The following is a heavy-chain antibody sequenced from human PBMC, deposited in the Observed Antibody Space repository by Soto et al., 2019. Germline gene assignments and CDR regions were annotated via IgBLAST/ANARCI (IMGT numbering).Heavy chain of an antibody. Sequence: EAQLLESGGELIQPGGSLRLSCAASGITYSSHGMSWVRQAPGKGLEWIAGLSRGGGSTYYADSVKGRFTISRDNSKNTLDLIMNSLRVEDTPLYYCARDGQYRSDGFDIWGQGTMLTVSS. J-gene: IGHJ3*02. CDR1: GITYSSHG. V-gene: IGHV3-23*01. D-gene: IGHD5-12*01. CDR2: LSRGGGST. CDR3: ARDGQYRSDGFDI.